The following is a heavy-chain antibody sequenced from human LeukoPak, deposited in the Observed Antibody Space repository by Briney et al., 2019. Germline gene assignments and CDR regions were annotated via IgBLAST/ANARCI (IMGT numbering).Heavy chain of an antibody. CDR2: FSFNGEST. Sequence: PGGSLRLSCAASGFTFSSYAMTWVRQAPGKGLEWVSSFSFNGESTYYADSAKGRFTISRDNSKNTIYMQVNSLRVEDAAVYYCARVEGATSPPFDYWGQGTLVTVSS. CDR1: GFTFSSYA. D-gene: IGHD1-26*01. V-gene: IGHV3-23*01. J-gene: IGHJ4*02. CDR3: ARVEGATSPPFDY.